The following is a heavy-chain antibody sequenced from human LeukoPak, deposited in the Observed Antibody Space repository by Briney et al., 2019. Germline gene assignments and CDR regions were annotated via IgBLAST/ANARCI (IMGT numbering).Heavy chain of an antibody. V-gene: IGHV3-7*01. Sequence: PGGSLRLSCAASGFTFSSDWMSWVRQAPGKGLEWVANIRQDGSEKYYVDSVKGRFTISRDNAKNSLYLQMNSLRAEDTAVYYCARAPSGYEPFDYWGQGTLVTVSS. CDR3: ARAPSGYEPFDY. CDR2: IRQDGSEK. D-gene: IGHD5-12*01. CDR1: GFTFSSDW. J-gene: IGHJ4*02.